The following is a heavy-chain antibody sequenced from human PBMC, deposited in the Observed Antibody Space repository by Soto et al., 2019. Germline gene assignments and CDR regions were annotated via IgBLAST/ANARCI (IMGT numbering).Heavy chain of an antibody. CDR2: INPNSGGT. D-gene: IGHD3-9*01. Sequence: ASVKVSCKASGYTFTGYYMHWVRQAPGQGLDWMGWINPNSGGTNYAQKFQGWVTMTRDTSISTAYMELSRLRSDDTAVYYCARERYDILTGYYYYYGMDVWGQGTTVTVSS. CDR1: GYTFTGYY. V-gene: IGHV1-2*04. CDR3: ARERYDILTGYYYYYGMDV. J-gene: IGHJ6*02.